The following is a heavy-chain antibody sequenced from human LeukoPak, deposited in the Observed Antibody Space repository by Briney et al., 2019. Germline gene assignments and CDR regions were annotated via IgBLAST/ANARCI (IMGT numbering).Heavy chain of an antibody. CDR2: ISSSSSYI. D-gene: IGHD3-10*01. V-gene: IGHV3-21*01. CDR1: GFTFSSYS. Sequence: GGSLRLSCAASGFTFSSYSMNWVRQAPGKGLEWVSSISSSSSYIYYADSVKGRFTISRDNAKNSPYLQMNSLRAEDTAVYYCARASGVGAFDIWGQGTMVTVSS. J-gene: IGHJ3*02. CDR3: ARASGVGAFDI.